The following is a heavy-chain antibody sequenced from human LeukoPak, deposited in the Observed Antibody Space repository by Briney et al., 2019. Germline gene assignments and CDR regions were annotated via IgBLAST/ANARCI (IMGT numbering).Heavy chain of an antibody. D-gene: IGHD3-22*01. CDR1: GFTVSSNY. Sequence: GGSLRLSCAASGFTVSSNYMSWVRQAPGKGLEWVSVIYTGGNSYYAGSVQGRFIISRDISKNTLYLQMNSLRAEDSALYYCARGGRGSAAVVAPRSFDIWGQGTMVTVSS. J-gene: IGHJ3*02. V-gene: IGHV3-53*01. CDR2: IYTGGNS. CDR3: ARGGRGSAAVVAPRSFDI.